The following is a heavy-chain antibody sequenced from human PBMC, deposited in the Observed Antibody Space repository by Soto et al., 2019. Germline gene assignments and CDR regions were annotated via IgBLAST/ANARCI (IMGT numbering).Heavy chain of an antibody. V-gene: IGHV1-18*01. CDR3: AREASVLIPAAQPSRFDS. CDR1: GYIFMKYG. CDR2: ISPYSGYT. J-gene: IGHJ5*01. Sequence: ASVKVSCKGFGYIFMKYGINWVRQAPGQGLEWVGWISPYSGYTHSAQKFHGRLTLTTDTAASTAYMELRILRSADTALYYCAREASVLIPAAQPSRFDSWGQGTLVTVS. D-gene: IGHD2-2*01.